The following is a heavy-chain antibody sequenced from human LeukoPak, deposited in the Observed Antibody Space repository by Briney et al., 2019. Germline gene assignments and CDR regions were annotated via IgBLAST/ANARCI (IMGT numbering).Heavy chain of an antibody. J-gene: IGHJ5*02. CDR2: INHRGST. Sequence: SETLSLTCAVYGGSFSGYYWSWIRQPPGKGLEWIGEINHRGSTNYNPSLKSRVTISVDTSKNQFSLKLSSVTAADTAVYYCAREDYYDSSGYWGNWFDPWGQGTLVTVSS. CDR3: AREDYYDSSGYWGNWFDP. V-gene: IGHV4-34*01. D-gene: IGHD3-22*01. CDR1: GGSFSGYY.